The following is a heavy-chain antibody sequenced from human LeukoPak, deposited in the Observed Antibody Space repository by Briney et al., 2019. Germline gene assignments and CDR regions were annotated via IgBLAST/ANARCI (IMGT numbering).Heavy chain of an antibody. J-gene: IGHJ4*02. Sequence: PSETLSLTCTVSGDSITSYYWSWIRLTPGKGLEWIGYIYISGNTNYNASLKSRVTMSIDTSKNLFSLKLSSVTAADTAVYYCARHRPRGVVVTGISTFDYWGQGTLVTVYS. V-gene: IGHV4-4*09. CDR3: ARHRPRGVVVTGISTFDY. CDR1: GDSITSYY. D-gene: IGHD2-21*02. CDR2: IYISGNT.